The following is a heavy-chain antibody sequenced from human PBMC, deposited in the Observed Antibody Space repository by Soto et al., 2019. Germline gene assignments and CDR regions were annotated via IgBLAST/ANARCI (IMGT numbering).Heavy chain of an antibody. CDR2: INPSGGST. V-gene: IGHV1-46*01. CDR1: GYTFTSYY. D-gene: IGHD6-6*01. J-gene: IGHJ4*02. CDR3: ARDQAHSIAARPGYYFDY. Sequence: ASVKVSCKASGYTFTSYYMHWVRQAPGQGLEWMGIINPSGGSTSYAQKFQGRVTMTRDTSTSTVYMELSSLRSEDTAVYYCARDQAHSIAARPGYYFDYWGQGTLVTVSS.